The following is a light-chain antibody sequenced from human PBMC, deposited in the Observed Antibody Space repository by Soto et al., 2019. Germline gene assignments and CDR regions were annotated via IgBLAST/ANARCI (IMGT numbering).Light chain of an antibody. J-gene: IGLJ1*01. Sequence: QSLLTQPPSASGSPGQSVTISCTGTSSDVGGSNYVSWYQQHSDKAPKLMIYEVNKRPSGVPDRFSGAESDNTAALPVSGLQAVDEADYYCSAYSSDNIHVVVRVTEVTGL. CDR3: SAYSSDNIHV. CDR1: SSDVGGSNY. CDR2: EVN. V-gene: IGLV2-8*01.